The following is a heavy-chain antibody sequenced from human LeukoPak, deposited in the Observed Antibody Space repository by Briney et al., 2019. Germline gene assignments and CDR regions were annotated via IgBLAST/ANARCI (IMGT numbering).Heavy chain of an antibody. V-gene: IGHV4-39*01. CDR1: GGSISSSTHY. D-gene: IGHD1-26*01. CDR2: LYYSGST. CDR3: ARQSVEATPYWYFDL. J-gene: IGHJ2*01. Sequence: SETLSLTCTVSGGSISSSTHYWVWLRQPPGKGLEWIGSLYYSGSTYSNPSLKPRVPISLDTSKNQFSLKVASVTAADTAVYYCARQSVEATPYWYFDLWGRGTLVTASS.